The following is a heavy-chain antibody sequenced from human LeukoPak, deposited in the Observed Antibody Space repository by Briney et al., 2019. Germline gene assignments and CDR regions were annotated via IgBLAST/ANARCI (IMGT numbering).Heavy chain of an antibody. D-gene: IGHD2-15*01. J-gene: IGHJ4*02. CDR2: ISSSSSYI. V-gene: IGHV3-21*04. CDR3: AKGVVVVAATVQGFDY. CDR1: GFTFSSYS. Sequence: GGSLRLSCAASGFTFSSYSMNWARQAPGKGLEWVSSISSSSSYIYYADSVKGRFTISRDNSKNTLYLQMNSLRAEDTAVYYCAKGVVVVAATVQGFDYWGQGTLVTVSS.